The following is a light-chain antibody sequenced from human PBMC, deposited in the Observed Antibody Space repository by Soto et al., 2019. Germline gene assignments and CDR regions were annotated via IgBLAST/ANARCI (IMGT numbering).Light chain of an antibody. CDR2: GAS. J-gene: IGKJ1*01. CDR3: QQYGSSPPWT. CDR1: QSVSSSY. V-gene: IGKV3-20*01. Sequence: EVVFTQSPGSLSLSPGERATLSCSAVQSVSSSYLAWYQQKPGQAPRLLIYGASSRATGIPDRFSGSGSGTDLTLTISRLEPEDFAVYYCQQYGSSPPWTFGQGTKVDIK.